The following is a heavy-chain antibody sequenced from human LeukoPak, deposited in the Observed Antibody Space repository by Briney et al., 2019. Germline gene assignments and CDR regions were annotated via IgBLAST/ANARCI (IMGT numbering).Heavy chain of an antibody. J-gene: IGHJ5*02. CDR3: ARDGAAGTGYNWFDP. V-gene: IGHV1-24*01. D-gene: IGHD6-13*01. CDR2: FDPEDGET. CDR1: GYALTELS. Sequence: ASVKVSCKVSGYALTELSMHWVRQAPGKGLEWMGGFDPEDGETIYAQKFQGRVTMTEDTSTDTAYMELSSLRSEDTAVYYCARDGAAGTGYNWFDPWGQGTLVTVSS.